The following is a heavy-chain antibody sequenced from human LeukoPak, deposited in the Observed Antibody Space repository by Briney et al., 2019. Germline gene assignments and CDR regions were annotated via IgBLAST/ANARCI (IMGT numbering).Heavy chain of an antibody. Sequence: PSETLSLTCTVCGGSLRKYYWSWVRQPPAKGLEWIGYIYSSGHTNYNPSLKNRDTISVDTSKTQFSLNLTSVTAADTAVYYCARHFSGAAAPLPFDYWGQGTLVTVSS. V-gene: IGHV4-59*08. CDR1: GGSLRKYY. D-gene: IGHD6-13*01. CDR2: IYSSGHT. J-gene: IGHJ4*02. CDR3: ARHFSGAAAPLPFDY.